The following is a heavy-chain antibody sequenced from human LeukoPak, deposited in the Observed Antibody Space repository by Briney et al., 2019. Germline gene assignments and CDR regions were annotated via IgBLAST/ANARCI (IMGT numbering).Heavy chain of an antibody. J-gene: IGHJ4*02. D-gene: IGHD6-13*01. CDR3: AREGQQLSFGY. CDR1: GFTFRSYA. Sequence: GGYLRLSCAASGFTFRSYAMHWVRQAPGKGLEWVAVISYDGSNKYYADSVKGRFTISRDNSKNTLYLQMNSLRAEDTAVYYCAREGQQLSFGYWGQGTLVTVSS. CDR2: ISYDGSNK. V-gene: IGHV3-30-3*01.